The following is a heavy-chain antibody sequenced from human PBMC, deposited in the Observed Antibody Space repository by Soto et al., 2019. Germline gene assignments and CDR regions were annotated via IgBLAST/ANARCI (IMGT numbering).Heavy chain of an antibody. J-gene: IGHJ6*02. CDR1: GVTFSSYA. CDR2: IIPIFGTA. Sequence: SVKVSCKASGVTFSSYAISWVRQAPGQGLEWMGGIIPIFGTANYAQKFQGRVTITADESTSTAYMELSSLRSEDTAVYYCAREWAVAANYYYYGMDVWGQGTTVTVSS. CDR3: AREWAVAANYYYYGMDV. V-gene: IGHV1-69*13. D-gene: IGHD6-19*01.